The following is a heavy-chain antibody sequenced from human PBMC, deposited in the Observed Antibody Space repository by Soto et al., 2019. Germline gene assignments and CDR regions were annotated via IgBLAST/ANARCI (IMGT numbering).Heavy chain of an antibody. CDR2: MRSKAYGATT. V-gene: IGHV3-49*04. CDR1: GFNFGDYA. CDR3: ARDLLGGSGSYWRY. D-gene: IGHD3-10*01. J-gene: IGHJ4*02. Sequence: EVQLVESGGGLVQPGRSLRLSCTGPGFNFGDYAVSWVGQAPGKGLEWVGFMRSKAYGATTEYAASVKGRFSISRDDSKGIAYLQMNSLKIEDTGVYFCARDLLGGSGSYWRYWGQGTLVTVSS.